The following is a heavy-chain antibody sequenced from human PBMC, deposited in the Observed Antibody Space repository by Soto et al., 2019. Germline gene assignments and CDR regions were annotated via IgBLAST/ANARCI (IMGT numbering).Heavy chain of an antibody. D-gene: IGHD5-18*01. Sequence: SVKVSCKASGGTFGSQGIAWVRQAPGQGLEWMGGFIAMLGTPTYAKKAQGRDTISADESLTSSYLELRSLRSEDTGVYFCARGAMANFDYWGQGTVVTVSS. CDR1: GGTFGSQG. V-gene: IGHV1-69*13. J-gene: IGHJ4*02. CDR3: ARGAMANFDY. CDR2: FIAMLGTP.